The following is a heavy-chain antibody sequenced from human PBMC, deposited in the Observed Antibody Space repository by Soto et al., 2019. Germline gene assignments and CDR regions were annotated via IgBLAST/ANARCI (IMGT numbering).Heavy chain of an antibody. CDR2: IKTDASEK. CDR1: GFTLRSYW. CDR3: ARDSVYGAGSSVTHYLDC. D-gene: IGHD3-10*01. Sequence: EEQLVASGGGLVQPGGSLRLSCAASGFTLRSYWMSWVRQAPGKGLEWLATIKTDASEKKYVDSVKGRFIVSRDNAKNSLYLQMDSLRAEDTAVYYCARDSVYGAGSSVTHYLDCWGRGTLVTVSS. V-gene: IGHV3-7*01. J-gene: IGHJ4*01.